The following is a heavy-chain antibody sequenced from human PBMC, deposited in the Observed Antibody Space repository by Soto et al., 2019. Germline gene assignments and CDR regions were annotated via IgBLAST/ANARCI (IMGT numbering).Heavy chain of an antibody. CDR2: IHSGGST. CDR3: AREFTVPTRGDY. Sequence: WGWLRISWASSVFTVSSNYMSLVRQAPGKGLELVSAIHSGGSTYDADSWKGRFTISRDNSKNTLYLRMNSLRAEDTAVYYCAREFTVPTRGDYWGQGTMVTGSS. D-gene: IGHD5-12*01. J-gene: IGHJ4*02. V-gene: IGHV3-53*01. CDR1: VFTVSSNY.